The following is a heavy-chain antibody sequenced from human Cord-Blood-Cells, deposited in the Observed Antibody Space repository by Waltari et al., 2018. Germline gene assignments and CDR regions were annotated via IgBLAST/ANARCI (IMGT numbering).Heavy chain of an antibody. CDR2: IYWDDDK. D-gene: IGHD4-17*01. CDR1: GFSLSTSGVG. Sequence: QITLKESGPTLVKPTQTLTLTCTFSGFSLSTSGVGVGWIRQPPGKALEWLALIYWDDDKRYSPSLKGKLTLTKDTSKNQVVLTITHMDPCDTGTYYRAPRLRTTAYRDYWVDPWGQGTLVHGSS. J-gene: IGHJ5*02. CDR3: APRLRTTAYRDYWVDP. V-gene: IGHV2-5*02.